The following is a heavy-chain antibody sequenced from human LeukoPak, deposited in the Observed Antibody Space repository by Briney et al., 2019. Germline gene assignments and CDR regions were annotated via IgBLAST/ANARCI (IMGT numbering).Heavy chain of an antibody. CDR3: AKLSEDDYDSSGYFLYFDY. J-gene: IGHJ4*02. D-gene: IGHD3-22*01. CDR1: GFTFSSYA. V-gene: IGHV3-23*01. CDR2: ISGSGGST. Sequence: GGSLRLSCAAAGFTFSSYAMSWVRQAPGKGLEWVSAISGSGGSTYYADSVKGRFTISRDNSKNTLYLQMNSLRAEDTAVYYCAKLSEDDYDSSGYFLYFDYWGQGTLVTVSS.